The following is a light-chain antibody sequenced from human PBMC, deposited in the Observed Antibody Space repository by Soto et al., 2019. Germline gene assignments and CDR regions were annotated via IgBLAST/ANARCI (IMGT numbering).Light chain of an antibody. J-gene: IGLJ3*02. CDR1: SSNIGSNF. V-gene: IGLV1-47*01. CDR2: RTN. Sequence: QSVLTQPPSASGTPGQRVTISCSGVSSNIGSNFVYWYQHVPGTAPKLLIYRTNQRPSGVPDRFSGSKSGTSASLAISGLRSGGGGDFYLAAWDDRLTGLFGGGTKLTVL. CDR3: AAWDDRLTGL.